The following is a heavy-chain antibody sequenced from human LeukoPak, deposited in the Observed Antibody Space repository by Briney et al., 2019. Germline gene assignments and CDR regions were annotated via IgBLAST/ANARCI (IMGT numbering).Heavy chain of an antibody. CDR3: ARRPATGEFDY. V-gene: IGHV4-59*08. J-gene: IGHJ4*02. CDR1: GGSISSYY. Sequence: PSETLSLTCTVSGGSISSYYWSWIRQPPGKGLEWIGYIYYSGSTNYNPSLKSRVTISVDTSKNQFSLKLYSVTAADTAVYYCARRPATGEFDYWGQGTLVTVSS. D-gene: IGHD7-27*01. CDR2: IYYSGST.